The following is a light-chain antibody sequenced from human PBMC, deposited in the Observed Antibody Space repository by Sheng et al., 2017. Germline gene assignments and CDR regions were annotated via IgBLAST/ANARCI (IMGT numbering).Light chain of an antibody. V-gene: IGKV3-20*01. Sequence: EIVLTQSPGTLSLSPGERGTLSCRASQSLTSSHLAWYQQKPGQAPRLLIFATSSRATDIPDRFSGSGSGTDFTLTISRLEPEDFAVYYCQQYGSSRFTFGPGTKVDIK. J-gene: IGKJ3*01. CDR2: ATS. CDR1: QSLTSSH. CDR3: QQYGSSRFT.